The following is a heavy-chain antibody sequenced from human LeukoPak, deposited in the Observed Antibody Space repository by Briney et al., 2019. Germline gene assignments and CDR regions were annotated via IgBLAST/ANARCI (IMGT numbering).Heavy chain of an antibody. CDR2: IFISGST. CDR1: GGSFNSGNYY. V-gene: IGHV4-61*02. Sequence: SQTLSLTCTVSGGSFNSGNYYWSWIRQPAGKGLEWIGRIFISGSTNYNPSLKSRVTISVDTSKNQFSLKLSSATAADTAVYYCARLGPAAGTSFDYWGQGTLVTVSS. J-gene: IGHJ4*02. D-gene: IGHD6-13*01. CDR3: ARLGPAAGTSFDY.